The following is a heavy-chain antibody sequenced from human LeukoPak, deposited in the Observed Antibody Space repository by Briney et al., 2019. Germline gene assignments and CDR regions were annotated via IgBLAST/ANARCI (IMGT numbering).Heavy chain of an antibody. J-gene: IGHJ6*03. CDR1: GCTLTRHY. Sequence: ASVKVSCKASGCTLTRHYMHWVRQAPGQGLEWVGWINPNIGGTNYAKKSQGRVTMTRETSISTAYMELSRLRSDDTAVYYCARSAIPALLRVGEPLMDVWGKGTTVTISS. D-gene: IGHD3-16*01. CDR2: INPNIGGT. V-gene: IGHV1-2*02. CDR3: ARSAIPALLRVGEPLMDV.